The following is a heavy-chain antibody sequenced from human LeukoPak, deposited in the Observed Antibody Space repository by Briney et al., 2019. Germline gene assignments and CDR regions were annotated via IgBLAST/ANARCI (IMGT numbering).Heavy chain of an antibody. CDR1: GFTFSSYA. CDR2: ITTSGGST. J-gene: IGHJ3*02. V-gene: IGHV3-23*01. D-gene: IGHD3-10*01. Sequence: PGGSLRLSCAASGFTFSSYAMSWVLQAPGEGLEWVSSITTSGGSTYYADSVKGRFTISRDNAKNTLYLKMNSLRAEDTAVYYCAKDHYVSGRYDAFDIWGQGTMVTVSS. CDR3: AKDHYVSGRYDAFDI.